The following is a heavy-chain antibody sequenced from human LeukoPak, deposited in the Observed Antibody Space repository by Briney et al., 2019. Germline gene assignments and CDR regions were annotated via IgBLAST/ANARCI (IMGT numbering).Heavy chain of an antibody. CDR1: GFTFSSYW. CDR3: ARSSITMVRGVIKSTTSWYHYYNMDV. D-gene: IGHD3-10*01. CDR2: IKQDGSER. J-gene: IGHJ6*03. Sequence: GGSLRLSCAASGFTFSSYWMSWVRQAPGKGLEWVANIKQDGSERYYVDSVKGRFTISRDNAKNSLYLQMNSLRAEDTAVYYCARSSITMVRGVIKSTTSWYHYYNMDVWGKGTTVTVSS. V-gene: IGHV3-7*01.